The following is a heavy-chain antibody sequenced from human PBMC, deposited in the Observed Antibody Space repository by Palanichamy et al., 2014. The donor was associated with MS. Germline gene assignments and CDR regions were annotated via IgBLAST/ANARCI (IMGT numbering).Heavy chain of an antibody. D-gene: IGHD7-27*01. CDR1: EFTFNMYG. CDR3: ARDRDAGDRFYYYAMDV. Sequence: QVQLVEVWGGRGPAWRSLRLSCAASEFTFNMYGMHWVRQAPGEGLEWVALIWNDGIGTYYADSVKGRFTVSRDNSKNILYLEMNSLRADDAAIYYCARDRDAGDRFYYYAMDVWGQGTTVTVSS. J-gene: IGHJ6*02. CDR2: IWNDGIGT. V-gene: IGHV3-33*01.